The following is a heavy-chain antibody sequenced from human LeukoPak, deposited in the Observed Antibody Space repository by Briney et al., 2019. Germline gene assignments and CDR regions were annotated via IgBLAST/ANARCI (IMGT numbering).Heavy chain of an antibody. J-gene: IGHJ4*02. V-gene: IGHV3-48*01. CDR2: ISSSSSTI. CDR3: AKARYCSGTTCYAYYFDY. Sequence: PGGSLRLSCAVSGFAFSSYSMNWVRQAPGKGLEWVSYISSSSSTIYYADSVKGRFTISRDNAKNILYLQMNSLRAEDTAVYYCAKARYCSGTTCYAYYFDYWGQGTLVTVSS. D-gene: IGHD2-2*01. CDR1: GFAFSSYS.